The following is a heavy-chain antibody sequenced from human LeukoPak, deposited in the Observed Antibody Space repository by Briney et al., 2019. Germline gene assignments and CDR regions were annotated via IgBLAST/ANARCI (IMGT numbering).Heavy chain of an antibody. Sequence: SVKVSCKASGGTFSSYAISWVRQAPGQGLEWMGGIIPIFGAAKYAQKFQGRVTITAGESTSTAYMELSSLRSEDTAVYYCASGQDYDILTGLFDYWGQGTLVTVSS. CDR2: IIPIFGAA. J-gene: IGHJ4*02. CDR1: GGTFSSYA. CDR3: ASGQDYDILTGLFDY. D-gene: IGHD3-9*01. V-gene: IGHV1-69*01.